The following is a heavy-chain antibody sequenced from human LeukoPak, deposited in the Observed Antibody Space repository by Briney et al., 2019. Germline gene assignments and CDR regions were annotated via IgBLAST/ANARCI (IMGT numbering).Heavy chain of an antibody. CDR1: GFTFSSYS. D-gene: IGHD3-10*01. CDR2: ISSSSSYI. J-gene: IGHJ4*02. CDR3: ARDLRGSGKTSDPLRY. V-gene: IGHV3-21*01. Sequence: GGSLRLSSAASGFTFSSYSMNWVRQAPGKGLEWVSSISSSSSYIYYADSVKGRFTITRDNAKNSLYLQMNSLRAEDTDVYYCARDLRGSGKTSDPLRYWGQGTLVTVSS.